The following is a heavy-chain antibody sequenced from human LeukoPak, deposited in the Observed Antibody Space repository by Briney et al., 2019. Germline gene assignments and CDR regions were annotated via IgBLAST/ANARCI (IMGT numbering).Heavy chain of an antibody. V-gene: IGHV3-23*01. Sequence: GGSLRLSCAGSGFTFSSHGMDWVRQAPGKGLEWVSGISPSGDITYYADSVKGRFTISRDNSKNTLYLQMGSLRAEDMAVYYCARSEDTAMGPYYYYMDVWGKGTTVTVSS. D-gene: IGHD5-18*01. CDR3: ARSEDTAMGPYYYYMDV. CDR1: GFTFSSHG. J-gene: IGHJ6*03. CDR2: ISPSGDIT.